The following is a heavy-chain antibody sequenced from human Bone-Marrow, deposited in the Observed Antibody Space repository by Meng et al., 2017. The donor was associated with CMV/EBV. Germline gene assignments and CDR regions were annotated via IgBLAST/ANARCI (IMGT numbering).Heavy chain of an antibody. D-gene: IGHD5-12*01. V-gene: IGHV4-34*01. CDR1: VGSFCGDY. Sequence: QVRLQQWGGGLLRPSEALSLTCAVYVGSFCGDYWSWIRQPPGKGLEWIGEIKHRGSTNYNPSLKSRVTLSVDTSNIQFALKLSSVTAADTAVYYCARGGDLVAPSGGADYWGQGTLVTVSS. CDR2: IKHRGST. J-gene: IGHJ4*02. CDR3: ARGGDLVAPSGGADY.